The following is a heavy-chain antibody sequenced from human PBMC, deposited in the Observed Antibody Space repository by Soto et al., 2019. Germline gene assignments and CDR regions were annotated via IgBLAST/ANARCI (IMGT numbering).Heavy chain of an antibody. D-gene: IGHD6-19*01. CDR3: TTDTSTSNSSGWYWRDY. V-gene: IGHV3-15*01. Sequence: EVQLVESGGGLVKPGGSLRLSCAASGFTFSNAWMSWVRQAPGKGLEWVGRIKSKTDGGTTDYAAPVKGRFTITRDDSKNTLNLQMNSLKPEDTAVYYCTTDTSTSNSSGWYWRDYWGQGTLVTVSS. J-gene: IGHJ4*02. CDR1: GFTFSNAW. CDR2: IKSKTDGGTT.